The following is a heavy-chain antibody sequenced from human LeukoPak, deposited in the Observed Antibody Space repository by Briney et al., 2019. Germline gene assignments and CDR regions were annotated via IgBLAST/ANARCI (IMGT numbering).Heavy chain of an antibody. CDR2: IIPIFGTA. J-gene: IGHJ5*02. CDR3: ARDRSYRGDWFDP. D-gene: IGHD1-26*01. CDR1: GSTFSSYA. Sequence: GASVKVSCKASGSTFSSYASSLVRQAPGQGLEWMGGIIPIFGTANYAQKFQGRVTITADESTSTAYMELSSLRSEDTAVYYCARDRSYRGDWFDPWGQGTLVTVSS. V-gene: IGHV1-69*13.